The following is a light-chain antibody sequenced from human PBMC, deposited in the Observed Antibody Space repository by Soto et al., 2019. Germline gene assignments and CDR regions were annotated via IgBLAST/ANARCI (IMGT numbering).Light chain of an antibody. CDR3: AAWVDSLNGLYV. V-gene: IGLV1-44*01. Sequence: QSALTQPPSASGTPGQRVTISCSGSSSNFGSNTVNWYQQLPGTAPKLLIYSNNQRPSGVPDRFSGSKSGTSASLAISGLQSEDEADYYCAAWVDSLNGLYVFGTGTKVTVL. CDR1: SSNFGSNT. CDR2: SNN. J-gene: IGLJ1*01.